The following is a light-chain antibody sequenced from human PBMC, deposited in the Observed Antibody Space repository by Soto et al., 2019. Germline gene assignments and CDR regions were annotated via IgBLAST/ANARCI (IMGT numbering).Light chain of an antibody. CDR3: CSYAGSNNFV. CDR2: EGS. CDR1: SSDVGSYNF. Sequence: QSALTQPASVSGSPGQTITISCSGTSSDVGSYNFVSWYQQHPGTAPKLLIYEGSKRPSGVSNRFSGSKSGNTASLTISGLQAEDEADYYCCSYAGSNNFVFGTWTKVTVL. J-gene: IGLJ1*01. V-gene: IGLV2-23*01.